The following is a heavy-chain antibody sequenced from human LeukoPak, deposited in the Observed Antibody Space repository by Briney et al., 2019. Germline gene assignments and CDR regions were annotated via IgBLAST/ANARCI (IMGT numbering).Heavy chain of an antibody. D-gene: IGHD1-14*01. V-gene: IGHV3-23*01. CDR1: GFTLSSSA. CDR2: ISGSGDGT. J-gene: IGHJ4*02. Sequence: GGSLRLSCAASGFTLSSSAMSWVRQAPGKGLEWVSAISGSGDGTYYADPVKGRFTVSRDKSKNTVYLQMNSLRPDDTAVYFCAREGWVRAGMGCFDYWGQGTPVTVSS. CDR3: AREGWVRAGMGCFDY.